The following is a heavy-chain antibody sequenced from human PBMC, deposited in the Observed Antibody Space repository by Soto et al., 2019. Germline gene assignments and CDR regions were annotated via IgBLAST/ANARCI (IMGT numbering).Heavy chain of an antibody. CDR1: GGSISSSSYY. V-gene: IGHV4-39*01. CDR3: ARHGCRYGCVATGGFDP. D-gene: IGHD1-1*01. Sequence: SETLSLTCTVSGGSISSSSYYWGWIRQPPGKGLEWIGSIYYSGSTYYNPSLKSRVTISVDTSKNQFSLKLSSVTAADTAVYYCARHGCRYGCVATGGFDPWGQGTLVTVSS. J-gene: IGHJ5*02. CDR2: IYYSGST.